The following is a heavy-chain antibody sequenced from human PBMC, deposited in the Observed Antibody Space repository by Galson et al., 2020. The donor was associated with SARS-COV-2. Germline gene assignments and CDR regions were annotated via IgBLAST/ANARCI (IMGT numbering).Heavy chain of an antibody. Sequence: ASVKVSCKASGYTFTTYGINWVRQAPGQGLEWMGWINPNTGNPTYAQDFTGRFVFSLDTSVSTAYLQISSLKAEDTAVYYCARVGDTTGANWFDPWGQGTLVTVSS. D-gene: IGHD2-8*01. CDR1: GYTFTTYG. CDR2: INPNTGNP. V-gene: IGHV7-4-1*02. CDR3: ARVGDTTGANWFDP. J-gene: IGHJ5*02.